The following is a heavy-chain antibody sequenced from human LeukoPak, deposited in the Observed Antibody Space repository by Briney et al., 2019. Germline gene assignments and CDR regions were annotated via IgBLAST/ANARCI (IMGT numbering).Heavy chain of an antibody. CDR1: GYTFNSYG. Sequence: ASVKVSCKASGYTFNSYGISWVRQAPGQGLEWMGWISAYNVNTNYAQNLQGRVTMTTDTSTSTAYMELRSLRSDDTAMYYCARAWDCTSTSCYAYFDYWGQGTLVTVSS. J-gene: IGHJ4*02. D-gene: IGHD2-2*01. CDR3: ARAWDCTSTSCYAYFDY. CDR2: ISAYNVNT. V-gene: IGHV1-18*01.